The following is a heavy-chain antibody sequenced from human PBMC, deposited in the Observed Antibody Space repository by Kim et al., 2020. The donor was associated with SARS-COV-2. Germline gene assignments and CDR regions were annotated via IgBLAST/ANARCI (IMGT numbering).Heavy chain of an antibody. CDR2: IYYSGST. CDR3: ARGLAYCGGDCQHSAGLFQH. J-gene: IGHJ1*01. CDR1: GGSISSYY. V-gene: IGHV4-59*13. Sequence: SETLSLTCTVSGGSISSYYWSWIRQPPGKGLEWIGYIYYSGSTNYNPSLKSRVTISVDTSKNQFSLKLSSVTAADTAVYYCARGLAYCGGDCQHSAGLFQHWGQGTLVTVSS. D-gene: IGHD2-21*02.